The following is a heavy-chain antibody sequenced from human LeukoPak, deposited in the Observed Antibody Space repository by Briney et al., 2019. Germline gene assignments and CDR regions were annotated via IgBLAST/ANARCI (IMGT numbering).Heavy chain of an antibody. D-gene: IGHD5-18*01. CDR2: IYYSGST. CDR3: ATCGYSYGCDY. V-gene: IGHV4-59*08. Sequence: SGTLSLTCTVSGGSISSYYWSWIRQPPGKGLEWIGYIYYSGSTNYNPSLKSRVTISVDTSKNQFSLKLNSMAAADTAVYYCATCGYSYGCDYWGQGTLVTVSS. CDR1: GGSISSYY. J-gene: IGHJ4*02.